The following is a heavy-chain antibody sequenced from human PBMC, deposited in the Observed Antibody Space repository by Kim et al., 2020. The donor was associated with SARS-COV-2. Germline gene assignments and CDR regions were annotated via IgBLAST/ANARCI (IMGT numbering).Heavy chain of an antibody. J-gene: IGHJ5*02. CDR1: GFSLSTSGMC. CDR2: IDWDDDK. CDR3: ARVTGTTFRSYNWFDP. Sequence: SGPTLVKPTQTLTLTCTFSGFSLSTSGMCVSWIRQPPGKALEWLALIDWDDDKYYSTSLKTRLTISKDTSKNQVVLTMTNMDPVDTATYYCARVTGTTFRSYNWFDPWGQGTLVTVSS. V-gene: IGHV2-70*01. D-gene: IGHD1-20*01.